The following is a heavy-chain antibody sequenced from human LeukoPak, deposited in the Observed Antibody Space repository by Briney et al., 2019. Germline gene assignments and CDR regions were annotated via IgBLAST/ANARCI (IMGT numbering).Heavy chain of an antibody. V-gene: IGHV1-2*02. CDR2: INPNSGGT. CDR1: GYTFTGYY. Sequence: ASVKVSCKASGYTFTGYYMHWVRQAPGQGLEWMGWINPNSGGTNYAQKFQGRVTMTRDTSISTAYMELSRLRSDDTAVYYCATSPNSGRDGYNYYYWGQGTLVTVSS. J-gene: IGHJ4*02. D-gene: IGHD5-24*01. CDR3: ATSPNSGRDGYNYYY.